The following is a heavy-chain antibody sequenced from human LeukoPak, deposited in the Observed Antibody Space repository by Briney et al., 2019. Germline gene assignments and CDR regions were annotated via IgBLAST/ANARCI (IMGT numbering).Heavy chain of an antibody. D-gene: IGHD2-21*02. CDR3: ARVCGVVTGLINWFDP. J-gene: IGHJ5*02. CDR1: GGSISSYY. CDR2: IYYSGST. Sequence: PSETLSLTCTVSGGSISSYYWSWIRQPPGKGLEWIGYIYYSGSTNYNPSLKSRVTISVDTSKNQFSLKLSSVTAADTAVYYCARVCGVVTGLINWFDPWGQGTLVTVSS. V-gene: IGHV4-59*12.